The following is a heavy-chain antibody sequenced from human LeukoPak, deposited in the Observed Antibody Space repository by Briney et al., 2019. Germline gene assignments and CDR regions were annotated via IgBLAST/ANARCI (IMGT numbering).Heavy chain of an antibody. CDR3: AKGAMTTVTNPPFDY. J-gene: IGHJ4*02. Sequence: GGSLRLSCAASGFTVSSNYMNWVRQAPGKGLEWVSVISGSGGAAYYADSVKGRFTISRDNSKNTLYLQMNSLRAEDTAVYYCAKGAMTTVTNPPFDYWGQGTLVTVSS. CDR1: GFTVSSNY. CDR2: ISGSGGAA. D-gene: IGHD4-17*01. V-gene: IGHV3-23*01.